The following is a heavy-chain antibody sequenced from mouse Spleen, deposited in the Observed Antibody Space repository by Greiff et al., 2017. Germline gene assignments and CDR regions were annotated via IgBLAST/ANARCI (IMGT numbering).Heavy chain of an antibody. Sequence: QVQLKQPGAELVKPGASVKLSCKASGYTFTSYWMQWVKQRPGQGLEWIGEIDPSDSYTNYNQKFKGKATLTVDTSSSTAYMQLSSLTSEDSAVYYCARRDSYYSPYYFDYWGQGTTLTVSS. CDR3: ARRDSYYSPYYFDY. V-gene: IGHV1-50*01. CDR2: IDPSDSYT. D-gene: IGHD2-12*01. CDR1: GYTFTSYW. J-gene: IGHJ2*01.